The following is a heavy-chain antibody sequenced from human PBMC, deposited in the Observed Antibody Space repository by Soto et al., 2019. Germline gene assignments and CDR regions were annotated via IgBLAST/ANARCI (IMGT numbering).Heavy chain of an antibody. V-gene: IGHV4-34*01. CDR2: INHSGST. CDR3: ACLEMTTVTTEH. Sequence: QVQLQQWGAGLLKPSETLSLTCAVYGGSFSGYYWSWIRQPPGKGLEWIGEINHSGSTNYNPSLKSRVTISVDTSKNQFSLKLSSVTAADTAVYYCACLEMTTVTTEHWGQGTLVTVSS. CDR1: GGSFSGYY. J-gene: IGHJ1*01. D-gene: IGHD4-17*01.